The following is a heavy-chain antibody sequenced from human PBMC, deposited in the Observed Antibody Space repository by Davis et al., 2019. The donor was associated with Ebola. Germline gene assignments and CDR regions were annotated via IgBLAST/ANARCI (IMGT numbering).Heavy chain of an antibody. CDR1: GGSVSSGSYY. CDR2: IYYSGST. D-gene: IGHD4-17*01. V-gene: IGHV4-61*01. CDR3: ARAKTTVTTAHYYGMDV. J-gene: IGHJ6*02. Sequence: SETLSLTCTVSGGSVSSGSYYWSWIRQPPGKGLEWIGYIYYSGSTYYNPSLKSRVTISVDTSKNQFSLKLSSVTAADTAVYYCARAKTTVTTAHYYGMDVWGQGTTVTVSS.